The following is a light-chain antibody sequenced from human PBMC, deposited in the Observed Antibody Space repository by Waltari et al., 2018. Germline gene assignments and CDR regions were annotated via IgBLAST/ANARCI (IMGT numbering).Light chain of an antibody. CDR2: GAS. Sequence: DIQMTQSPSSLAASVGDRVTITCRASQDINNYLAWFQQKLGKAPTSLIYGASTLQSGVSSKLSGSGSGTDFTLTISNLQPEDFAIYYCQQYHSYPPTFGGGTKVEIK. J-gene: IGKJ4*01. CDR3: QQYHSYPPT. CDR1: QDINNY. V-gene: IGKV1-16*02.